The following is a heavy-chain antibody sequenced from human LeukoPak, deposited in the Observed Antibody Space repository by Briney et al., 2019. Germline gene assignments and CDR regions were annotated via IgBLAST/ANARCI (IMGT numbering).Heavy chain of an antibody. D-gene: IGHD5-18*01. V-gene: IGHV3-53*01. Sequence: GGSLRLSCAASDFKIRNYYISWVRQAPGKGLEWVSLISGGGDTSYSDSVKGRFTISRHTSKNTVFLQMNKLRVEDTAVYFCARGFHSYGLSYYFDYWGQGTGVTVSS. CDR2: ISGGGDT. J-gene: IGHJ4*02. CDR3: ARGFHSYGLSYYFDY. CDR1: DFKIRNYY.